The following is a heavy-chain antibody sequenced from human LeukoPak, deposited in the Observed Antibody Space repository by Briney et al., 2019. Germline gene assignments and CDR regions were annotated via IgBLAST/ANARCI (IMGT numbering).Heavy chain of an antibody. CDR3: AKQEIGTTWSVGY. J-gene: IGHJ4*02. CDR2: ISFDGSHE. CDR1: GFTFSSYG. V-gene: IGHV3-30*18. D-gene: IGHD1-14*01. Sequence: GGSLRLSCAASGFTFSSYGMHWVRQAPRKGPEGGAVISFDGSHEYYEDSVKGRFTISRDTSKNTLYLQMNSLRAEDTAVYYCAKQEIGTTWSVGYWGQGTLVTVSS.